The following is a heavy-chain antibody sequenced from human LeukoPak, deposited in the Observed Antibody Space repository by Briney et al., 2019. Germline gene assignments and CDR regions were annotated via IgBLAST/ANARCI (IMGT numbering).Heavy chain of an antibody. V-gene: IGHV3-33*06. D-gene: IGHD1-1*01. CDR1: GFTFSSYG. CDR3: AKANWVSNADAVW. CDR2: IWYDGSNK. J-gene: IGHJ4*02. Sequence: GRSLRLSCAASGFTFSSYGMHWVRQAPGKGLEWVAVIWYDGSNKYYADSVKGRFTISRDDSSNTVYLQLNNLRVEDTAIYYCAKANWVSNADAVWWGQGTQVTVSS.